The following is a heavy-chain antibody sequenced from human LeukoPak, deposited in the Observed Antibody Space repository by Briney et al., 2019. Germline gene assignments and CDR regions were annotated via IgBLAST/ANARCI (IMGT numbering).Heavy chain of an antibody. J-gene: IGHJ4*02. D-gene: IGHD5-12*01. Sequence: SETLSLTCTVSGGSISSRSHYWGWIRQPPGRGLEWIGTIYYSGSTYYNPSLKSRVTISVDTSKNQFSLKLSSVTAADTAVYYCARVFPDGYENDYWGQGTLVTVSS. V-gene: IGHV4-39*07. CDR3: ARVFPDGYENDY. CDR2: IYYSGST. CDR1: GGSISSRSHY.